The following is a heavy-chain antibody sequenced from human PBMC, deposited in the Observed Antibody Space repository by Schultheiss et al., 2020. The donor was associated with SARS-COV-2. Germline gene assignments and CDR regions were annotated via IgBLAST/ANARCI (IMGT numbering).Heavy chain of an antibody. D-gene: IGHD6-19*01. CDR2: IYYSGST. CDR3: ARGFIAVAGVNWFDP. V-gene: IGHV4-31*03. J-gene: IGHJ5*02. CDR1: GGSISSGGYY. Sequence: SQTLSLTCTVSGGSISSGGYYWSWIRQHPGKGLEWIGYIYYSGSTYYNPSLKSRVTISVDTSKNQFSLKLSSVTAADTAVYYCARGFIAVAGVNWFDPWGQGTLVTVSS.